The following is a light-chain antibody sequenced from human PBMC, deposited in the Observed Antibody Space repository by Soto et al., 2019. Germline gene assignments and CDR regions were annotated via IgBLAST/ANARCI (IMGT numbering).Light chain of an antibody. CDR3: HQANSCPST. J-gene: IGKJ2*01. V-gene: IGKV1-12*02. CDR1: QGISSW. Sequence: DIQMTQSPSSVSASVGDRVTITCRSSQGISSWLAWYQHKPGKAPTLLIYAASSLQSGVPSRFSGSGSGTDFTLTISSLQPEYFATDYCHQANSCPSTFVQGTKLEIK. CDR2: AAS.